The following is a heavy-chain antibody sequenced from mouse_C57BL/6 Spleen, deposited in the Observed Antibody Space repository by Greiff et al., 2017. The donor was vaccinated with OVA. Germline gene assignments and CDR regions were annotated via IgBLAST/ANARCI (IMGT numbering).Heavy chain of an antibody. CDR3: VRFYDYFYAMDY. V-gene: IGHV10-1*01. J-gene: IGHJ4*01. D-gene: IGHD2-4*01. Sequence: GGGLVQPKGSLKLSCAASGFSFNTYAMNWVRQAPGKGLEWVARIRSKSNNYATYYADSVKDRFTISRDDSESMLYLQMNNLKTEDTAMYYCVRFYDYFYAMDYWGQGTSVTVSS. CDR1: GFSFNTYA. CDR2: IRSKSNNYAT.